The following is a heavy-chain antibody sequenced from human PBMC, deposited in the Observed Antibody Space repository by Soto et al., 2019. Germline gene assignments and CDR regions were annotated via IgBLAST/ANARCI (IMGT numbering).Heavy chain of an antibody. CDR2: IYYSGST. J-gene: IGHJ4*02. CDR1: GGSISSCDYY. Sequence: SETLSLTCTVSGGSISSCDYYWSWIRQHPGKGLEWIGYIYYSGSTYYNPSLKSRVTISVDTSNNQFSLKLSSVTAADTAVYYCARGSVAVLPAAMDFDYWGQGILVTVSS. CDR3: ARGSVAVLPAAMDFDY. V-gene: IGHV4-31*03. D-gene: IGHD2-2*01.